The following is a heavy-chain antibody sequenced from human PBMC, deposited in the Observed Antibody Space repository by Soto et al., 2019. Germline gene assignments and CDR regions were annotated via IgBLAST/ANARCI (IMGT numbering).Heavy chain of an antibody. V-gene: IGHV2-5*01. CDR3: AHRPAFIVATADYFDY. Sequence: QITLKESGPTLVKHTQTLTLTCTFSGFSLSTSGVGVGWIRQPPGKALEWLALIYWNDDKRYSPSLKSRLTITKDTSKNQVVLTMTNMDPVDTATYYCAHRPAFIVATADYFDYWGQGTLVTVSS. CDR1: GFSLSTSGVG. D-gene: IGHD5-12*01. CDR2: IYWNDDK. J-gene: IGHJ4*02.